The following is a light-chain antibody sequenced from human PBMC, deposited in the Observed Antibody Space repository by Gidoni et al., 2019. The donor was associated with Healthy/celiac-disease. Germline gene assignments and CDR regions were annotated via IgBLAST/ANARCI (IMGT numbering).Light chain of an antibody. CDR1: QRISSY. J-gene: IGKJ1*01. V-gene: IGKV1-8*01. CDR2: AAS. Sequence: AIRITQSPSSLSASTGDRVTITCRASQRISSYVAWYQQKPGKAPNLLIYAASTLQSGVPSRFSGSGSGTDFTLTISCLQSEDFATYYCQQYYSYPPWTFGQGTKVEIK. CDR3: QQYYSYPPWT.